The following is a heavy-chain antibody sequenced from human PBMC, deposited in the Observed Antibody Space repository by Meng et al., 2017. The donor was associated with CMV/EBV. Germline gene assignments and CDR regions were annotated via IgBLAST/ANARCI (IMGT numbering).Heavy chain of an antibody. CDR1: GGSISSYY. Sequence: SETLSLTCTVSGGSISSYYWSWIRQPPGKGLEWIGYIYYSGSTNYNPSLKSRVTISVDTSKNQFSLKLSSVTAADTAVYYCARRSTDILTGYGYYFDYWGQGTLVTVSS. CDR2: IYYSGST. D-gene: IGHD3-9*01. J-gene: IGHJ4*02. V-gene: IGHV4-59*01. CDR3: ARRSTDILTGYGYYFDY.